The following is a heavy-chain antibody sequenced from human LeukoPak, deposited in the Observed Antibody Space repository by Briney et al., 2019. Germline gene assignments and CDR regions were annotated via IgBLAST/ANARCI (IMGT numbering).Heavy chain of an antibody. D-gene: IGHD2-15*01. V-gene: IGHV3-21*06. Sequence: PGGSLRLSCVASGFTFSSYSMNWVRQAPGKGLEWVSSISSSSSYIYYADSVKGRFTISRDNAKNSLYLQMNSLRAEDTAVYYCARFGGGYGMDVWGQGTTVTVSS. CDR2: ISSSSSYI. J-gene: IGHJ6*02. CDR1: GFTFSSYS. CDR3: ARFGGGYGMDV.